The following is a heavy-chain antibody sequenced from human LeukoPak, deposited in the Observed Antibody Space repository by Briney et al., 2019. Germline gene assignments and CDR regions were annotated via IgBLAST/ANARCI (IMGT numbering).Heavy chain of an antibody. D-gene: IGHD4-23*01. Sequence: GGSLRLSCAASGFTFSDYYMAWIRQAPGKGLERVSYISRSISTIYYADSVKGRFTISRDNSKNTLYLQMNSLRAEDTAVYYCAKEPNHPDYGGKSYGYWGQGTLVTVSS. V-gene: IGHV3-11*04. CDR3: AKEPNHPDYGGKSYGY. J-gene: IGHJ4*02. CDR1: GFTFSDYY. CDR2: ISRSISTI.